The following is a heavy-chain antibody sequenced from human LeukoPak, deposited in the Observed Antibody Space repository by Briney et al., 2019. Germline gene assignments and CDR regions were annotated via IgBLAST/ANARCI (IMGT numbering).Heavy chain of an antibody. CDR2: IYYSGSA. Sequence: SETLSLTCSVSGGSISSDNSYWGWFRQPPGKGLEWIGSIYYSGSAYYNPSLKSRVTISVDTSKNQFSLKLSSVTAADTAVYYCARSGGYSYAFFEYWGQGTLVTVSS. V-gene: IGHV4-39*01. J-gene: IGHJ4*02. D-gene: IGHD5-18*01. CDR1: GGSISSDNSY. CDR3: ARSGGYSYAFFEY.